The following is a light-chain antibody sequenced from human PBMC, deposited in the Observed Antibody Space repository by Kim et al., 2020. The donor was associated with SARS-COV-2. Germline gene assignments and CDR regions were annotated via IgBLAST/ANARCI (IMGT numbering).Light chain of an antibody. CDR1: SSDVGSYNL. CDR2: EVS. V-gene: IGLV2-23*02. CDR3: CSYAGSSTFGV. J-gene: IGLJ3*02. Sequence: QSALTQPAPVSGSPGQSITISCTGTSSDVGSYNLVSWYQQHPGKAPKLMIYEVSKRPSGVSNRFSGSKSGNTASLTISGLQAEDEADYYCCSYAGSSTFGVFGGGTKLTVL.